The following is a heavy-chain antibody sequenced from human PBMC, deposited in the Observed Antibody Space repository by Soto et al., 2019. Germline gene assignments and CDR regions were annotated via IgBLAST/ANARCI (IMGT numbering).Heavy chain of an antibody. V-gene: IGHV4-34*01. CDR3: ASMYYYGSGSYYPDY. J-gene: IGHJ4*02. Sequence: ETLSLTCAVYGGSFSGYYWSWIRQPPGKGLEWIGEINHSGSTNYNPSLKSRVTISVDTSKNQFSLKLSSVTAADTAVYYCASMYYYGSGSYYPDYWGQGTLVTVSS. CDR1: GGSFSGYY. CDR2: INHSGST. D-gene: IGHD3-10*01.